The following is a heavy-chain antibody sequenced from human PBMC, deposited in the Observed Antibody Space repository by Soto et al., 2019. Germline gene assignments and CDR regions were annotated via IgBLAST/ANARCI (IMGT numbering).Heavy chain of an antibody. Sequence: QVQLVQSGAEVKKPGASVKVSCKASGYTFSSYGISWVRQAPGQGREWMGWISAYNGNTNYAQKLQGRVTMTTDTSTSTAYMELRSLRSDDTAVYYWASSYCGGDCSVLYYYYGMDVWGQGTTVTVSS. CDR2: ISAYNGNT. CDR1: GYTFSSYG. V-gene: IGHV1-18*01. J-gene: IGHJ6*02. D-gene: IGHD2-21*02. CDR3: ASSYCGGDCSVLYYYYGMDV.